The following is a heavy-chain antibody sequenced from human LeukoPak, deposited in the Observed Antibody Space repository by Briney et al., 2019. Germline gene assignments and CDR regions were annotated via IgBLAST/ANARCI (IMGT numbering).Heavy chain of an antibody. J-gene: IGHJ4*02. V-gene: IGHV3-74*01. CDR1: GFTFSSYS. CDR3: ATSLYDYVWGSYPHFDY. Sequence: PGGSLRLSCAASGFTFSSYSMNWVRQAPGKGLVWVSRINRDGSTTNYADSVKGRFTISRDNAKNTVYLQMNSLRAEDTAVYYCATSLYDYVWGSYPHFDYWGQGTLVTVSS. D-gene: IGHD3-16*02. CDR2: INRDGSTT.